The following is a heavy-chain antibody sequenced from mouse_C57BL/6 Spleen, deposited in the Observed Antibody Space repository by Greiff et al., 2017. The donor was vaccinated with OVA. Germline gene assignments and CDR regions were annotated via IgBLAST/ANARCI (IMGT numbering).Heavy chain of an antibody. J-gene: IGHJ2*01. CDR2: INPNNGGT. Sequence: EVQLQQSGPELVKPGASVKISCKASGYTFTDYYMNWVKQSHGKSLEWIGDINPNNGGTSYNQKFKGKATLTVDKSSSTAYMELRSLTSEDSAVYYCARAGTDYDDIDYWGQGTTLTVSS. D-gene: IGHD2-4*01. CDR1: GYTFTDYY. CDR3: ARAGTDYDDIDY. V-gene: IGHV1-26*01.